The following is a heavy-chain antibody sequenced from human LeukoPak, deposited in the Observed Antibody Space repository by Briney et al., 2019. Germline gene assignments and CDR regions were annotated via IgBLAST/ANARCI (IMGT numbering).Heavy chain of an antibody. CDR1: GFTFSSYE. J-gene: IGHJ5*02. V-gene: IGHV3-48*03. Sequence: GGSLRLSCAASGFTFSSYEMNWVRQAPGKGLEWVSYISSSGSTIYYADSVKGRFTISRDNAQNSLYLQMNSLRAEDTAVYYCAKDPLVAGWFDPWGQGTLVTVSS. D-gene: IGHD5-12*01. CDR2: ISSSGSTI. CDR3: AKDPLVAGWFDP.